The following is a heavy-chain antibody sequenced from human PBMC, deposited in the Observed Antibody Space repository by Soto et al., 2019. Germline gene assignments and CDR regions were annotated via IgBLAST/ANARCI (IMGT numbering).Heavy chain of an antibody. Sequence: QVQLVQSGAEVKKPGASVKVSCKASGYTFTSYDINWVRQATGQGLEWMGWMNPNSGKTGYEQKFQGRVTMTRNTSISTAYMELSSLRCEGTPVYYCARMRSASGALIVTYYYYYMDVWGKGTTVTVSS. J-gene: IGHJ6*03. V-gene: IGHV1-8*01. CDR3: ARMRSASGALIVTYYYYYMDV. CDR1: GYTFTSYD. D-gene: IGHD3-16*02. CDR2: MNPNSGKT.